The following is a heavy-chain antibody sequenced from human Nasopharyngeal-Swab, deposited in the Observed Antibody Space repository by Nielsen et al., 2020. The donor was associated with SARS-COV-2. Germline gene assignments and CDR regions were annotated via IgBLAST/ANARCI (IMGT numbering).Heavy chain of an antibody. CDR1: GFSLSTSGMR. CDR2: IDWDDDK. J-gene: IGHJ4*02. D-gene: IGHD5-18*01. CDR3: ARVDVDTSMTH. V-gene: IGHV2-70*04. Sequence: SGPTLAKPTQTLTLTCTFSGFSLSTSGMRVSWIRQPPGKALEWLARIDWDDDKFYSTSLKTRLTISKDTSKNRVVLTMTNMDPVDTATYYCARVDVDTSMTHWGQGTLVTVSS.